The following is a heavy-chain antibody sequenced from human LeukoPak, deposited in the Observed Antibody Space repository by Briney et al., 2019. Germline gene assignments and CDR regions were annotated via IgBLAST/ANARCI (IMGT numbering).Heavy chain of an antibody. D-gene: IGHD5-12*01. V-gene: IGHV1-18*01. CDR1: GYTFTSYG. Sequence: ASVKVSCKASGYTFTSYGVSWVRQAPGQGLEWMGWISAYNGNTNYAQKLQGRVTMTTDTSTSTAYMELRSLRSDDTAVYCCARLEIVATCASYWGQGTLVTVSS. CDR2: ISAYNGNT. CDR3: ARLEIVATCASY. J-gene: IGHJ4*02.